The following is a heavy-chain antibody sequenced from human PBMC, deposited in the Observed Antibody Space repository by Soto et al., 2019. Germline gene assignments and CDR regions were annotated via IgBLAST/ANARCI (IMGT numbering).Heavy chain of an antibody. CDR2: INGDGSAT. Sequence: GGSLRLSCAASGFTFSIYWMHWVRQAPGKGLVWVSRINGDGSATNYADSVKGRFTISRDNAKNSLHLQMNSLRAEDTALYDCARREATDGVLDFWGQETLVTVSS. D-gene: IGHD1-26*01. J-gene: IGHJ4*02. CDR3: ARREATDGVLDF. V-gene: IGHV3-74*01. CDR1: GFTFSIYW.